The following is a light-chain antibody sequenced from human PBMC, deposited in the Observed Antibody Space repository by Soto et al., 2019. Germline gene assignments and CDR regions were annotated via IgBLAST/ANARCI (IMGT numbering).Light chain of an antibody. CDR3: QQRSNWTIT. V-gene: IGKV3D-20*02. J-gene: IGKJ5*01. CDR2: GAS. CDR1: QSVSNSY. Sequence: ENVLTQSPSTLTLSPREGATLXXRARQSVSNSYVAWYQQKPGQAPRVXMYGASNRATGIPDRFSGSGSGTDFTLTISRLEPEDFAVYYCQQRSNWTITFGQGTRLEIK.